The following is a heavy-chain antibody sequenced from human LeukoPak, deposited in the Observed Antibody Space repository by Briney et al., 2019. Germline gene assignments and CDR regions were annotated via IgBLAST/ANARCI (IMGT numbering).Heavy chain of an antibody. D-gene: IGHD3-10*01. J-gene: IGHJ4*02. CDR3: ASGGYYGSGSYSPFDY. V-gene: IGHV3-30-3*01. Sequence: GGSLRLSCAASGFTFSSYAMHWVRQAPGKGLEWVAVISYDGSNKYYADSVKGRFTISRDNSKNTLYLQMNSLRAEDTAVYYCASGGYYGSGSYSPFDYWGQGTLVTVPS. CDR2: ISYDGSNK. CDR1: GFTFSSYA.